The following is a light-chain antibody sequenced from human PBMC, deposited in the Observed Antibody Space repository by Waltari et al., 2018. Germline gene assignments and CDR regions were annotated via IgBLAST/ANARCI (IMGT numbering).Light chain of an antibody. CDR3: QQFHSVPYT. CDR2: KAY. V-gene: IGKV1-5*03. J-gene: IGKJ2*01. Sequence: DIQMTQSPITLSASVGDRVTLTCRASQSISIYLAWYQQKPGKGPKVLIYKAYSLESGVPSRFSGSGSGTEFTLTSSSLQPDDFATYYCQQFHSVPYTVGQGTKLAIK. CDR1: QSISIY.